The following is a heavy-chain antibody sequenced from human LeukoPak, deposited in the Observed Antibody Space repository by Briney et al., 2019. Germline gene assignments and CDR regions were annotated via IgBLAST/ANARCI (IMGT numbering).Heavy chain of an antibody. CDR2: IIPILGIA. CDR3: ASRYYDYVWGSYRSGDY. J-gene: IGHJ4*02. D-gene: IGHD3-16*02. V-gene: IGHV1-69*04. Sequence: SVKVSCKASGGTFSSYAISWVRQAPGQGLEWMGRIIPILGIANYAQKFQGRVAITADKSTSTAYMELSSLRSEDTAVYYCASRYYDYVWGSYRSGDYWGQGTLVTVSS. CDR1: GGTFSSYA.